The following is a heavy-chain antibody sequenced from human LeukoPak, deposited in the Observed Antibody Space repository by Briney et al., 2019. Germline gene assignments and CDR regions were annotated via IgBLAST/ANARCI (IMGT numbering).Heavy chain of an antibody. V-gene: IGHV4-38-2*02. Sequence: SETLSLTCTVSGYSISSGYYWDWIRQPPGKGLEWIGSIYHSGNTYYNPSLKSRVTISVDTSKNQLSLKLSSVTAADTAVYFCARSPRGNYFDSWGEGTLVTVSS. CDR3: ARSPRGNYFDS. J-gene: IGHJ4*02. CDR1: GYSISSGYY. CDR2: IYHSGNT. D-gene: IGHD6-25*01.